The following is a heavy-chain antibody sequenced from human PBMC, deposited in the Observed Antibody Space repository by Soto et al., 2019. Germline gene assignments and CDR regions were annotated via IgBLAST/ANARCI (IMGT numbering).Heavy chain of an antibody. J-gene: IGHJ6*03. CDR1: GCSISSYF. CDR3: AGRHCSSTSCLIRDYYYYMDV. CDR2: IYYSGST. V-gene: IGHV4-59*01. D-gene: IGHD2-2*01. Sequence: KLSGTLSLTCTVSGCSISSYFWGGILQPPGKGLEWIGYIYYSGSTNYNPSLKSRVTISVDTSKNQFSLKLSSVTAADTAVYYCAGRHCSSTSCLIRDYYYYMDVWGKGTTVTVSS.